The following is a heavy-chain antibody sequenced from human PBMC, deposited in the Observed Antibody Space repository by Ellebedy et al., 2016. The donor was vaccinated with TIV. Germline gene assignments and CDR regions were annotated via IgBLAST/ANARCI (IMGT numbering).Heavy chain of an antibody. J-gene: IGHJ4*02. CDR3: ARDYYYDSSGYYAGDY. Sequence: AASVKVSCKASGDTFSSYAISWVRQAPGQGLEWMGRIIPIIGIANYAQKFQGRVTITADKSTSTAYMELSSLRSEDTAVYYCARDYYYDSSGYYAGDYWGQGTLVTVSS. V-gene: IGHV1-69*04. D-gene: IGHD3-22*01. CDR1: GDTFSSYA. CDR2: IIPIIGIA.